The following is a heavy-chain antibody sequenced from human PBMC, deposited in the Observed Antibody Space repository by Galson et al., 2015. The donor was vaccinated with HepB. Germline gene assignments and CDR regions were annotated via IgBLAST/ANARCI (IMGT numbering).Heavy chain of an antibody. J-gene: IGHJ3*02. CDR3: ARVQDPRTMIDAFDI. V-gene: IGHV3-30-3*01. CDR2: ISYDGSNK. Sequence: SLRLSCAASGFTFSSYAMHWVRQAPGKGLEWVAVISYDGSNKYYADSVKGRFTISRDNSKNTLYLQMNSLRAEDTAVYYCARVQDPRTMIDAFDIWGQGTMVTVSS. D-gene: IGHD3-22*01. CDR1: GFTFSSYA.